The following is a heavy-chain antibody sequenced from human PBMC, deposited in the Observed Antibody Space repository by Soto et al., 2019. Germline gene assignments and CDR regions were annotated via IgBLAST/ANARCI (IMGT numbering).Heavy chain of an antibody. J-gene: IGHJ5*02. CDR3: ARRREDRYRSSSAWFDT. D-gene: IGHD6-6*01. CDR2: IIPIFGTA. CDR1: GGTFSSYA. V-gene: IGHV1-69*13. Sequence: WASVKVSCKASGGTFSSYAISWVRQAPGQGLEWMGGIIPIFGTANYAQKFQGRVTITADESTSTAYMELSSLRSEDTAVYYCARRREDRYRSSSAWFDTWGQGTLVTVSS.